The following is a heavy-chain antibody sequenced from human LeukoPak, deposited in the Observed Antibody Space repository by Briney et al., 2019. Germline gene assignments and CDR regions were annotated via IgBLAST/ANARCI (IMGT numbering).Heavy chain of an antibody. CDR2: INAGNGYT. D-gene: IGHD3-3*01. CDR1: GYTFTNYA. CDR3: ATFSWLLFAFDI. Sequence: ASVKVSCKASGYTFTNYAMHWVRQAPGQRLEWMGWINAGNGYTKYSQKFQGRVTITRDTSATTAYMELSSLRSEDRAVYYCATFSWLLFAFDIWGQGTMVTVSS. V-gene: IGHV1-3*01. J-gene: IGHJ3*02.